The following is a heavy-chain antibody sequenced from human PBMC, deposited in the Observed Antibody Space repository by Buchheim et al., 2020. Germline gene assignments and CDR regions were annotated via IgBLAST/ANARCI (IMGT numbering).Heavy chain of an antibody. CDR3: AKVSGIYDNTPYYFDY. CDR2: ISFDGSNK. D-gene: IGHD3-10*01. V-gene: IGHV3-30*18. Sequence: QVQLVESGGGVVQPGRSLRLSCAASGFTFSNYGVHWVRQAPGKGLEWVVVISFDGSNKYYADSVKGRFTVSRDNYKNTLHLQVSSMRPEDTAVYYCAKVSGIYDNTPYYFDYWGQGT. CDR1: GFTFSNYG. J-gene: IGHJ4*02.